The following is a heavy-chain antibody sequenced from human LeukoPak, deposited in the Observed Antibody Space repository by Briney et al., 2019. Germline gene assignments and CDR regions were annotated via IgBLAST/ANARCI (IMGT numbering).Heavy chain of an antibody. D-gene: IGHD5-18*01. Sequence: ASVKVSCKASGYTFTSYDINWVRQATGQGLEWMGWMNPNSGNTGYAQKFQGRVTMTRNTSISTAYMELSSLRSEDTAVYYFARGASQRGYSYGYWYYWGQGTLVTVSS. CDR2: MNPNSGNT. CDR1: GYTFTSYD. J-gene: IGHJ4*02. CDR3: ARGASQRGYSYGYWYY. V-gene: IGHV1-8*01.